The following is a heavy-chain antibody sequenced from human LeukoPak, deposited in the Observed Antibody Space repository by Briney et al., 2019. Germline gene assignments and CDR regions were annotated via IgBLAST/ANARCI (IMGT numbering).Heavy chain of an antibody. CDR3: ARSPGAMTMPTDYFDY. Sequence: PGGSLRLSCAASGFTFSSYWMHWVSQARGKGLVWVSRINSDGSSTSYADSVKGRFTISRDNAKNTLYLQMNSLRAEDTAVYYCARSPGAMTMPTDYFDYWGQGTLFTVSS. V-gene: IGHV3-74*01. J-gene: IGHJ4*02. CDR1: GFTFSSYW. CDR2: INSDGSST. D-gene: IGHD4/OR15-4a*01.